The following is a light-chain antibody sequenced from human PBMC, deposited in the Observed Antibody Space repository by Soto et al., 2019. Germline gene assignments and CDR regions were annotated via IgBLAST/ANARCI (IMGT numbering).Light chain of an antibody. CDR3: NHRSNWPPEDT. Sequence: EVLLTQSPATLSFTPGESATLSCRASQPINTYLGWYQQKSGQSPRLLIYDASNRAADIPARFSASGFGTDFTLTSSSLTPEDFGTYYCNHRSNWPPEDTFGQGTKLEI. V-gene: IGKV3-11*01. CDR1: QPINTY. J-gene: IGKJ2*01. CDR2: DAS.